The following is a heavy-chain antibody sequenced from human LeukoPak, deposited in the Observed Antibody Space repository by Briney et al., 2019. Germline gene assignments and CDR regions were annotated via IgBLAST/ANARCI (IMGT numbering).Heavy chain of an antibody. CDR1: GFTFSSYG. CDR3: ARGREGLRYFDRLADY. D-gene: IGHD3-9*01. CDR2: IRPDGDNK. J-gene: IGHJ4*02. V-gene: IGHV3-30*02. Sequence: PGGSLRLSCAASGFTFSSYGMHWVRQVPGKGLEWVAFIRPDGDNKYYADSVKGRFTISRDNSKNTLYLQMNSLRAEDTAVYYCARGREGLRYFDRLADYWGQGTLVTVSS.